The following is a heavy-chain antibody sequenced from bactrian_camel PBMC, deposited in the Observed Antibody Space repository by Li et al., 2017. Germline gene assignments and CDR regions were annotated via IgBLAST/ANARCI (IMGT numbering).Heavy chain of an antibody. CDR3: AAVYKAGLISRLIAADEYNY. Sequence: QVQLVESGGGSVQAGGSLRLSCATPGYTYSTGCMGWFRQAPGEEREGIASIDSDGSRSYADSVKGRFSISQDSAKNMVYLQMNSLKPEDTGMYYCAAVYKAGLISRLIAADEYNYWGQGTQVTVS. CDR1: GYTYSTGC. J-gene: IGHJ4*01. D-gene: IGHD3*01. CDR2: IDSDGSR. V-gene: IGHV3S53*01.